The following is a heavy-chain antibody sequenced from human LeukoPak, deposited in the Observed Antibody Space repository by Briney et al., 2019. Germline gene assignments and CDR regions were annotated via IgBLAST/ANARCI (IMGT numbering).Heavy chain of an antibody. J-gene: IGHJ4*02. CDR2: IWYDGSNK. CDR3: AIDTHMVIFDY. V-gene: IGHV3-33*01. Sequence: PGGSLRLSCAASGFTFSSYGMHWVRQAPGKGLEWVAVIWYDGSNKYYADSVKGRFTISRDNSKNTLYLQMNSLRAEDTAMYYCAIDTHMVIFDYWGQGTLVTVSS. CDR1: GFTFSSYG. D-gene: IGHD5-18*01.